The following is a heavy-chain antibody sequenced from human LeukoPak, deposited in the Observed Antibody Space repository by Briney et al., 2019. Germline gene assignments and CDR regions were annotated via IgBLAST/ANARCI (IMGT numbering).Heavy chain of an antibody. V-gene: IGHV4-34*01. CDR3: AKAGDILTGSAFDY. D-gene: IGHD3-9*01. CDR1: GGSLSGYY. J-gene: IGHJ4*02. CDR2: INHCGST. Sequence: SETLSLTCAVFGGSLSGYYWSWIRQSPGRGLEWIGEINHCGSTSYNPSLKSRVTISVDTSKNQFSLKLSSVTAADTAVYYCAKAGDILTGSAFDYWGQGTLVTVSS.